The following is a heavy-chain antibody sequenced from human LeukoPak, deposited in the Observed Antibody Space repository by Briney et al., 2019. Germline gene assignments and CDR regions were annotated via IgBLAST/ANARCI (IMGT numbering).Heavy chain of an antibody. CDR1: GFTFSSYA. D-gene: IGHD5-12*01. CDR3: ARDGAEVATINASGGSDY. V-gene: IGHV3-30-3*01. J-gene: IGHJ4*02. CDR2: ISYDGSNK. Sequence: GGSLRLSCAASGFTFSSYAMHWVRQAPGKGLEWVAVISYDGSNKYYADSVKGRFTISRDNSKNTLYLQMNSLRAEDTAVYYCARDGAEVATINASGGSDYWGQGTLVTVSS.